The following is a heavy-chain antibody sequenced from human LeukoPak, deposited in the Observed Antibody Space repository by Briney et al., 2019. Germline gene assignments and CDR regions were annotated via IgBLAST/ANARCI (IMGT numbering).Heavy chain of an antibody. J-gene: IGHJ6*03. D-gene: IGHD3-10*01. CDR3: ARGRGITMVRGGSSPQYYYYYYYMDV. CDR1: GYSISSGYY. CDR2: INHSGST. V-gene: IGHV4-38-2*02. Sequence: PSETLSLTCTVSGYSISSGYYWSWIRQPPGKGLEWIGEINHSGSTNYNPSLKSRVTISVDTSKDQFSLKLSSVTAADTAVYYCARGRGITMVRGGSSPQYYYYYYYMDVWGKGTTVTVSS.